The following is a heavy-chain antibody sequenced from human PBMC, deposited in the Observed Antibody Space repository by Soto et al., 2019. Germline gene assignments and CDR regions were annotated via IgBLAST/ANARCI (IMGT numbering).Heavy chain of an antibody. CDR2: MNPNSGNT. Sequence: ASVKVSCKASGCTFTRYDINWVRQATGQGLEWMGWMNPNSGNTGYAQKFQGRVTMTRNTSISTAYMELSSLRSEDTAVYYCARGTTVTTEKYYYYGMDVWGQGTTVTVSS. D-gene: IGHD4-17*01. V-gene: IGHV1-8*01. CDR3: ARGTTVTTEKYYYYGMDV. J-gene: IGHJ6*02. CDR1: GCTFTRYD.